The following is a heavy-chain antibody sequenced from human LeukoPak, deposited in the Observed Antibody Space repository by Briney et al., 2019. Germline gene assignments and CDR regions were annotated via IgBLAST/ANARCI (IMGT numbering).Heavy chain of an antibody. CDR1: GGSFSGYY. CDR3: ARRIAAAQGGAFDI. V-gene: IGHV4-4*08. CDR2: IHSSGST. Sequence: PSETLSLTCAVYGGSFSGYYWSWIRQPPGKGLEWIGYIHSSGSTNYNPSLKSRVTISVDTSKNQFSLRLSSVTAADTAVYYCARRIAAAQGGAFDIWGQGTMVTVSS. D-gene: IGHD6-13*01. J-gene: IGHJ3*02.